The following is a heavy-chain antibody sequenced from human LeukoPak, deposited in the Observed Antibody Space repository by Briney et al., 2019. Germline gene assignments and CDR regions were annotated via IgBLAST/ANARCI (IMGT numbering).Heavy chain of an antibody. CDR3: ARGEWLSVDYYMDV. Sequence: SETLSLTCTVSGVSISSSNSYWGWIRQPPGKGLEWIGSIYYSGNTNYNPSLKSRVTISVDTSKNQFSLKLSSVTAADTAVYYCARGEWLSVDYYMDVWGKGTTVTVSS. CDR2: IYYSGNT. D-gene: IGHD3-3*01. V-gene: IGHV4-39*07. J-gene: IGHJ6*03. CDR1: GVSISSSNSY.